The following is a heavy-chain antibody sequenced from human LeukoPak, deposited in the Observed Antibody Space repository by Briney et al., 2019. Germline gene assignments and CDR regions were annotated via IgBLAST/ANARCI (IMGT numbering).Heavy chain of an antibody. CDR3: ARRGRHSQFDY. CDR2: IYYSGGT. Sequence: SETLSLTCTVSGGSISSYYWSWIRQPPGKGLEWIGYIYYSGGTNYNPSLKSRVTISVDTSKNQFSLKLSSVTAADTAVYYCARRGRHSQFDYWGQGTLVTVAS. CDR1: GGSISSYY. D-gene: IGHD2-15*01. J-gene: IGHJ4*02. V-gene: IGHV4-59*08.